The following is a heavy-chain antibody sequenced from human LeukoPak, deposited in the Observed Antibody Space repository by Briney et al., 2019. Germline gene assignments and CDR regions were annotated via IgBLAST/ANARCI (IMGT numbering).Heavy chain of an antibody. V-gene: IGHV4-61*01. Sequence: SETLSLTCSVSGASITTTNFWWTWIRQSPGRGLEWIGYIHDRGSDKYNPALESRATLSVDTSKNQFSLKLNSVTAADTAVYYCARAGETYPPDCWGQGTLVTVSS. CDR1: GASITTTNFW. J-gene: IGHJ4*02. CDR3: ARAGETYPPDC. CDR2: IHDRGSD. D-gene: IGHD4-17*01.